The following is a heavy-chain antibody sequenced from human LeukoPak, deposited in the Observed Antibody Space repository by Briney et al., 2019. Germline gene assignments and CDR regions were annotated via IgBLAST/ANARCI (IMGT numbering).Heavy chain of an antibody. D-gene: IGHD2-15*01. CDR3: ARARCSGDSCYTGYY. CDR2: INHSGST. CDR1: GGSFNYYY. Sequence: SETLSLTCAVSGGSFNYYYWNWIRQPPGRGLEWIGEINHSGSTNYNPSLKSRVTMSVDTSKNQISLKMSSVTAADTAVHFCARARCSGDSCYTGYYWGQGTLVTVS. J-gene: IGHJ4*02. V-gene: IGHV4-34*01.